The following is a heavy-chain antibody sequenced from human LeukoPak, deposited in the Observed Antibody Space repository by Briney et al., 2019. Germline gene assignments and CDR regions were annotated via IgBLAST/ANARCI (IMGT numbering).Heavy chain of an antibody. D-gene: IGHD6-19*01. V-gene: IGHV1-18*01. CDR3: AVTLRGCSSGWYQDLYDY. CDR2: ISAYNGNT. CDR1: GYTFTSYG. J-gene: IGHJ4*02. Sequence: ASVKVSCKASGYTFTSYGISWVRQAPGQGLEWMGWISAYNGNTNYAQKLQGRVTMTTDTSTSTAYMELRSLRSDDTAVYYCAVTLRGCSSGWYQDLYDYWGQGTLVTVSS.